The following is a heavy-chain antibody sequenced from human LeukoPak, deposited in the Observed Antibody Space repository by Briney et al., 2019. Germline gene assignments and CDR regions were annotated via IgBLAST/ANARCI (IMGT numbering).Heavy chain of an antibody. Sequence: SETLSLTCTVSGDSITSSYFWGWVRQPPGKGLEWVGSISYSGGTYYNPSLKSRVTISMYTSKNQFSLRLRSVTAADTAVYYCARDFRVLVFFDYWGQGTLVTVSS. J-gene: IGHJ4*02. V-gene: IGHV4-39*07. CDR2: ISYSGGT. CDR1: GDSITSSYF. CDR3: ARDFRVLVFFDY.